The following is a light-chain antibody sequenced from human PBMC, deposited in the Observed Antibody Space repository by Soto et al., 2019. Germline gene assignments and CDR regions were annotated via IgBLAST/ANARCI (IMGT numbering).Light chain of an antibody. Sequence: DIQMTQSPSSLSASVGDRVTITCRASQGISYYLAWYQQKPGKVPRLLIYAASTLQAGVPSRFSGSGSGSDFTLTISSLQPEDVATYYCQKYNSAPLTLGGGTKGELK. V-gene: IGKV1-27*01. CDR1: QGISYY. J-gene: IGKJ4*02. CDR2: AAS. CDR3: QKYNSAPLT.